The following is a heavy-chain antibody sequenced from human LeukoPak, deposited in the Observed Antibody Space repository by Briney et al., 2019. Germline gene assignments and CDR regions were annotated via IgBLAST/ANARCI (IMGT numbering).Heavy chain of an antibody. CDR2: INPSGGST. CDR1: GHTFTSYY. Sequence: ASVKVSCKASGHTFTSYYMHWVRQAPGQGLEWMGIINPSGGSTSYAQKFQGRVTMTRDTSTSTVYMELSSLRSEDTAVYYCARGAHLWFRTVQKYYFDYWGQGTLVTVSS. D-gene: IGHD3-10*01. J-gene: IGHJ4*02. CDR3: ARGAHLWFRTVQKYYFDY. V-gene: IGHV1-46*01.